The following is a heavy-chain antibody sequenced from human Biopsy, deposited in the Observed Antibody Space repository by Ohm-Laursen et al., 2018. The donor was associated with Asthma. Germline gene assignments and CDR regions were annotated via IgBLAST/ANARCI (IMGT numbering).Heavy chain of an antibody. D-gene: IGHD5-12*01. CDR1: KFSFSNFG. CDR3: AKRRGYSGHDNDY. Sequence: SLRLSCAASKFSFSNFGMNWVRQAPGKGLEWVAVISYDGNHKFYEDSVKGRFTISRDNSKNTLYLQMNSLRTEDTAVYYCAKRRGYSGHDNDYWGQGTLVIVSS. V-gene: IGHV3-30*18. J-gene: IGHJ4*02. CDR2: ISYDGNHK.